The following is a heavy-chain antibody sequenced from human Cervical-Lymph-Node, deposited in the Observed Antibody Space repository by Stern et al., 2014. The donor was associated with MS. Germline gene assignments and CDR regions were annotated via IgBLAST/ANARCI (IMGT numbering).Heavy chain of an antibody. V-gene: IGHV1-2*06. Sequence: QLVQSGTKMQKPGASAKVSCKASGYTFTAFFIHWVRQVSGQELEWMGRLNPNIDDTAYAKNFQDRVTLTRDTSIGTAYLELSRLTSADTAVYYCAREATRIVVGIDYWGQGTQVTVSS. J-gene: IGHJ4*02. CDR2: LNPNIDDT. D-gene: IGHD3-22*01. CDR3: AREATRIVVGIDY. CDR1: GYTFTAFF.